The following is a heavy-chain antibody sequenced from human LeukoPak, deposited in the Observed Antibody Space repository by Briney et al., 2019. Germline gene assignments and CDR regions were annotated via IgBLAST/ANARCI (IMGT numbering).Heavy chain of an antibody. CDR2: IYSGGST. CDR1: GFTVSSNH. D-gene: IGHD6-13*01. V-gene: IGHV3-66*01. J-gene: IGHJ4*02. Sequence: GGSLRLSCAASGFTVSSNHMSWVRQAPGKGLEWVSVIYSGGSTYYADSVKGRFTSSRDTSKNTLDLQMNSLRAEDTAVYYCARGPAAGTRLLDWGQGTLVTVSS. CDR3: ARGPAAGTRLLD.